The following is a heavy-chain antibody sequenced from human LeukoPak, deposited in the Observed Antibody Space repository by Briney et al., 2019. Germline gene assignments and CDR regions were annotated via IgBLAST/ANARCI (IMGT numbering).Heavy chain of an antibody. Sequence: SSDTLSLTCAVYGGSFSGYYWSWIRQPPGKGLEWIGEINHSGSTNYSPSLKSRVTISVDTSKNQFSLKLSSVTAADTAVYYCAKRHVSIYFDYWGQGTLVTVSS. CDR2: INHSGST. J-gene: IGHJ4*02. V-gene: IGHV4-34*01. CDR3: AKRHVSIYFDY. CDR1: GGSFSGYY.